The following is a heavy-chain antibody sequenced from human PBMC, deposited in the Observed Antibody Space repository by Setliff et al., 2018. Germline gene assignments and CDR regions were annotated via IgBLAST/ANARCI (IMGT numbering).Heavy chain of an antibody. CDR1: GGFSTHA. J-gene: IGHJ4*01. Sequence: AASVKVSCKASGGFSTHAISWVRQVPGQGLEWMGGIIPILGTTDYAQNFQGRVTITTDESTSSAYLGMSNLRSEDTAVYYCASALIRRVAVAGKSQFDYWGQGTLVTVSS. CDR3: ASALIRRVAVAGKSQFDY. V-gene: IGHV1-69*05. D-gene: IGHD6-19*01. CDR2: IIPILGTT.